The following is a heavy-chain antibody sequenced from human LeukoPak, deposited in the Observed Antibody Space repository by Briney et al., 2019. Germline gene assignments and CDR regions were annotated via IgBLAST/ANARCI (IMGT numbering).Heavy chain of an antibody. D-gene: IGHD4-17*01. V-gene: IGHV1-2*02. J-gene: IGHJ3*02. CDR2: INTYSGGT. Sequence: ASVKVSCKASGGTFSSYAISWVRQAPGQGLEWMGWINTYSGGTNYAQKFQGRVTMTRDTSISTAYMELSRLRSDDTAVYYCARRGDYGDYVRAFDIWGQGTMVTVSS. CDR3: ARRGDYGDYVRAFDI. CDR1: GGTFSSYA.